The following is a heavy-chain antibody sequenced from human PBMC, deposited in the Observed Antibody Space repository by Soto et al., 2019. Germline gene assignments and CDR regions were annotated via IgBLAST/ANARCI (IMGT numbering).Heavy chain of an antibody. V-gene: IGHV4-39*01. CDR2: IYYSGTS. D-gene: IGHD1-1*01. CDR3: ARLHCDSPNCVPLDP. J-gene: IGHJ5*02. Sequence: QLQLQESGPGLVKPSETLSLTCTVSGGSISDDTYYWGWIRQPPGKGLGWIGSIYYSGTSSYNPSLKSRVTMSVDTSKKRLSLRRSSVTAADTAVYYCARLHCDSPNCVPLDPWGQGTLVIVSS. CDR1: GGSISDDTYY.